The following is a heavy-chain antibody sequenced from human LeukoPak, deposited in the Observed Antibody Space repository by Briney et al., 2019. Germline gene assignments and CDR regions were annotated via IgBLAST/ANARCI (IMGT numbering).Heavy chain of an antibody. CDR1: GYTFTSYG. Sequence: ASVKVSCKASGYTFTSYGISWVRQAPGQGLEWMGWISAYNGNTNYAQKLQGGVTMTTDTSTSTAYMELRSLRSDDTAVYYCARDWRDIVVVPAAPPNNWFDPWGQGTLVTVSS. V-gene: IGHV1-18*01. CDR2: ISAYNGNT. CDR3: ARDWRDIVVVPAAPPNNWFDP. J-gene: IGHJ5*02. D-gene: IGHD2-2*01.